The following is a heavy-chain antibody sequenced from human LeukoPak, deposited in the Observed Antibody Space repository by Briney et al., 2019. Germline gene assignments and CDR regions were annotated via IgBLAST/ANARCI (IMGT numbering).Heavy chain of an antibody. Sequence: GGSLRLSCAASGFTFSSYGMHWVRRAPGKGLEWVANIKQDGSETYYVDSVRGRFTISRDNAKNSLYLQMNSLRAEDTAVYYCARDFWGAYRVDFFDYWGQGTLVTVSS. J-gene: IGHJ4*02. V-gene: IGHV3-7*01. CDR3: ARDFWGAYRVDFFDY. CDR1: GFTFSSYG. CDR2: IKQDGSET. D-gene: IGHD3-3*01.